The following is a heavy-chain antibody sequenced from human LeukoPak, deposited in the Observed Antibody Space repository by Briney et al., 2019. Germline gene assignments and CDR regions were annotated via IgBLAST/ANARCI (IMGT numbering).Heavy chain of an antibody. D-gene: IGHD2-15*01. J-gene: IGHJ4*02. CDR2: ISYDGSNK. Sequence: GGSLRLSCAASGFTFSSYAMHWVCQAPGKGLEWVAVISYDGSNKYYADSVKGRFTISRDNSKNTLYLQMNSLRAEDTAVYYCARTQGHCSGGSCYYVYWGQGTLVTVSS. CDR1: GFTFSSYA. CDR3: ARTQGHCSGGSCYYVY. V-gene: IGHV3-30*04.